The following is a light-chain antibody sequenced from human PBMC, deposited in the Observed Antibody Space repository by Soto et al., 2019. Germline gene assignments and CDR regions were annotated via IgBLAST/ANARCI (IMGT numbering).Light chain of an antibody. CDR3: LHDYNYPYT. J-gene: IGKJ2*01. V-gene: IGKV1-6*01. Sequence: AIQMTQSPSSLSASVGDRVTITCRASQGIRNDLGWYQQKSGKAPKLLIYGASSLRSGVPSRFSGSGSGTDFTLTISSLQPEDFATYYCLHDYNYPYTFGQGTKVEIK. CDR1: QGIRND. CDR2: GAS.